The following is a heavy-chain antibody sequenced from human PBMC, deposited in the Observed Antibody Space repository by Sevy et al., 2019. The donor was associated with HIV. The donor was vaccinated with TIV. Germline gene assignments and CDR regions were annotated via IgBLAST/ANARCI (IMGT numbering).Heavy chain of an antibody. CDR2: IYHSGST. D-gene: IGHD6-13*01. Sequence: SETLSLTCAVSGYSISSGYYWGWIRQPPGKGLEWIGSIYHSGSTYYNPSLKSRVTISVDTSKNQFSLKLSSVTAADTAVYYCAETSLSRSSSWYDSPAFDYWGQGTLVTVSS. J-gene: IGHJ4*02. CDR3: AETSLSRSSSWYDSPAFDY. CDR1: GYSISSGYY. V-gene: IGHV4-38-2*01.